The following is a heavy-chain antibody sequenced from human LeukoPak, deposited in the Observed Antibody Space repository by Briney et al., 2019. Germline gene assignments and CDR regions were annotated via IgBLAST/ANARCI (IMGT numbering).Heavy chain of an antibody. CDR3: ARDLAMYSPVRAS. D-gene: IGHD1-26*01. J-gene: IGHJ4*02. Sequence: ASVKVYCHASGYTFTDYYLHWVRQAPGHGLEWMGWINPKTGVTKYAQNFQGRVTMTRDTSISTAYMEVSRLRSDDTAVFYCARDLAMYSPVRASGGQGTLVTVSS. CDR2: INPKTGVT. V-gene: IGHV1-2*02. CDR1: GYTFTDYY.